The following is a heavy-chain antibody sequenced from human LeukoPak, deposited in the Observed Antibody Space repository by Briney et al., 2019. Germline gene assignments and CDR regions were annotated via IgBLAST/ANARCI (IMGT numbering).Heavy chain of an antibody. J-gene: IGHJ4*02. Sequence: ASVKVSCKASGGTFSSYAISWVRQAPGQGLEWMGWINPNSGGTNYAQKFQGRVTMTRDTSISTAYMELSRLRSDDTAVYYCARDSIAARRSFNYWGQGTLVTVSS. CDR2: INPNSGGT. D-gene: IGHD6-6*01. V-gene: IGHV1-2*02. CDR1: GGTFSSYA. CDR3: ARDSIAARRSFNY.